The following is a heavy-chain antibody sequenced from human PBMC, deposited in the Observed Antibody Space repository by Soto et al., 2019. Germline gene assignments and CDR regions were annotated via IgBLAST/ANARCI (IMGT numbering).Heavy chain of an antibody. CDR3: ARAGSIATALPPSSFAY. Sequence: PSETLSLTCTVSGGSISTYYWNWIRQTPGKGLEWIGYIHHSGRTNYNPSLKSRVTISVDTSKNQFSLKLSSVTAADTAVYYCARAGSIATALPPSSFAYWGKGTLVTVSS. V-gene: IGHV4-59*08. J-gene: IGHJ4*02. CDR2: IHHSGRT. CDR1: GGSISTYY. D-gene: IGHD6-6*01.